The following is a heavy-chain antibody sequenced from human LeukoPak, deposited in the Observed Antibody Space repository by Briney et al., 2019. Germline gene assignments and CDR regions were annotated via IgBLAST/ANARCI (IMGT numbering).Heavy chain of an antibody. CDR1: GYTFTGYY. Sequence: WASVKVSCKASGYTFTGYYMHWVRQAPGQGLEWMGWINPNSGGTNYAQKFQGRVTMTRDTSISTAYMELSRLRPDDTAVYYCARPYDFWSGYSPPDYWGQGTLVTVSS. CDR2: INPNSGGT. V-gene: IGHV1-2*02. CDR3: ARPYDFWSGYSPPDY. D-gene: IGHD3-3*01. J-gene: IGHJ4*02.